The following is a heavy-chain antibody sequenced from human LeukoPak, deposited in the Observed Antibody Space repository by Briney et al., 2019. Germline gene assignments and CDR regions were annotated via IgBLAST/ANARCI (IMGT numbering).Heavy chain of an antibody. CDR2: INWNGGST. CDR1: GFTFDDYG. Sequence: GGSLRLSCAASGFTFDDYGMSWVRQAPGKGLEWVSGINWNGGSTGYADSVKGRFTISRDNAKNSLYLQMNSLRAEDTALYYCARERYYFGSGSYYKGFDPWGQGTLVTVSS. V-gene: IGHV3-20*04. J-gene: IGHJ5*02. D-gene: IGHD3-10*01. CDR3: ARERYYFGSGSYYKGFDP.